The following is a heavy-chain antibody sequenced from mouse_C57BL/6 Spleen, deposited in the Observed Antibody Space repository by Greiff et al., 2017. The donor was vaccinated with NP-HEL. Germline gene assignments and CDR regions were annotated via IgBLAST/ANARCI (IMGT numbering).Heavy chain of an antibody. CDR3: ARATKDGGYAMDY. CDR1: GYTFTSYW. V-gene: IGHV1-64*01. J-gene: IGHJ4*01. CDR2: IHPNSGST. Sequence: QVQLQQPGAELVKPGASVKLSCKASGYTFTSYWMHWVKQRPGQGLEWIGMIHPNSGSTNYNEKFKSKATLTVDKSSSTAYMQLSSLTSEDAAVDYCARATKDGGYAMDYWGQGTSVTVSA. D-gene: IGHD2-3*01.